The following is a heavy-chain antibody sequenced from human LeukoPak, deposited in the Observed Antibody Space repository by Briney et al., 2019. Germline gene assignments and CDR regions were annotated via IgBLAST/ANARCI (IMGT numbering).Heavy chain of an antibody. CDR3: AKRPSGSYRALDY. Sequence: GGSLRLSCAASGFTFSSYAMSWVRQAPGKGLEWVSGISGSAAGTYYADSVKGRFTISGDNSKNAVYLQMSSLRAEDTAVYYCAKRPSGSYRALDYWGQGTLVTVSS. CDR2: ISGSAAGT. CDR1: GFTFSSYA. D-gene: IGHD1-26*01. J-gene: IGHJ4*02. V-gene: IGHV3-23*01.